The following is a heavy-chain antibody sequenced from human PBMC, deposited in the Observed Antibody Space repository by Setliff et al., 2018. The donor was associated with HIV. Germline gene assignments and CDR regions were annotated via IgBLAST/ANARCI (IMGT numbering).Heavy chain of an antibody. CDR1: GFTFSDYY. D-gene: IGHD3-22*01. CDR2: ISSDSVFI. V-gene: IGHV3-11*05. J-gene: IGHJ4*02. Sequence: GGSLRLSCAASGFTFSDYYMSWLRQTPGKGLEWVSSISSDSVFIYYADSVRGRFIISRDNAKRSLYLQMNSLRAEDTAVYYCAGDLFPYYHDSSPYYPPGYWGQGTLVTVSS. CDR3: AGDLFPYYHDSSPYYPPGY.